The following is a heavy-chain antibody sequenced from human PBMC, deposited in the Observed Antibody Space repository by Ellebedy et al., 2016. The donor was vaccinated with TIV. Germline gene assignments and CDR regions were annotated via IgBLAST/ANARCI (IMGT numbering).Heavy chain of an antibody. Sequence: GESLKISCAASGFTFSNYAMSWVRQAPGKGLESVANINHAGSETYYVDSVKGRFTISRDNAKNSLYLQMDSLRAEDTAVYFCARAPRGGTDYWGQGTLVTVSS. D-gene: IGHD3-10*01. V-gene: IGHV3-7*03. CDR3: ARAPRGGTDY. CDR1: GFTFSNYA. CDR2: INHAGSET. J-gene: IGHJ4*02.